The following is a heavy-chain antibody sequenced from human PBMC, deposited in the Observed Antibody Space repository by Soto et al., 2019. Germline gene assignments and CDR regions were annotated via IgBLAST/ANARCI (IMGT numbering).Heavy chain of an antibody. CDR1: GFTLSSYA. D-gene: IGHD2-15*01. V-gene: IGHV3-23*01. CDR3: AKGYCSGGSCYSEYYYGMDV. CDR2: ISGSGGST. Sequence: XGSLRLSCAAAGFTLSSYAMSWVRQAPGKGLDWVSAISGSGGSTYYADSVKGRFTISRDNSKNTLYLQMNSLRAEDTAVYYCAKGYCSGGSCYSEYYYGMDVWGQGTTVTVSS. J-gene: IGHJ6*02.